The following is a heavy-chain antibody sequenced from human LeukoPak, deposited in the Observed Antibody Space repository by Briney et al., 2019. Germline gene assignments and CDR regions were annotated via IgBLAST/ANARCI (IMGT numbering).Heavy chain of an antibody. CDR1: GFTFSGYA. Sequence: PGGSLRLSCAASGFTFSGYAMHWVRQAPGKGLEWVAVIAYDGSNKYYADSVKGRFTNSRDNSKNTLYLQMNSLRAEDTAVYYCARDPQEPCCGDCFYYFDYWGQGTQVTVSS. V-gene: IGHV3-30-3*01. CDR3: ARDPQEPCCGDCFYYFDY. D-gene: IGHD2-21*02. J-gene: IGHJ4*02. CDR2: IAYDGSNK.